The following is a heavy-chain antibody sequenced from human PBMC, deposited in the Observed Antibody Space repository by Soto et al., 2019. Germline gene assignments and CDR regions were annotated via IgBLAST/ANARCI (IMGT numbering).Heavy chain of an antibody. D-gene: IGHD2-15*01. J-gene: IGHJ5*02. CDR3: ARDAYSLGP. Sequence: SETLSLTCTVSGGSISSGPYSWGWIRQPPGKGLEWIGTFYYSGSTNYNPSLKSRVTISVDTSKNQFSLRLSSVTAADTAIYYCARDAYSLGPWGQGTLVTVSS. CDR2: FYYSGST. V-gene: IGHV4-39*07. CDR1: GGSISSGPYS.